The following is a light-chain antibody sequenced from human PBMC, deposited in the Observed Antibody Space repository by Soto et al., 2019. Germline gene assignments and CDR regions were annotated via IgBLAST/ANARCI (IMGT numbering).Light chain of an antibody. CDR1: SCNIGRNY. V-gene: IGLV1-51*01. Sequence: QSALTQPPSVSAAPGQKVTISCSGNSCNIGRNYVAWYQQFPGTPPKLLIYDNIVRPLGTPDRFSGSRSGTSATLGITGLQTRDEGDYFCATWDVSAGWVFGGGTKVPVL. CDR2: DNI. CDR3: ATWDVSAGWV. J-gene: IGLJ3*02.